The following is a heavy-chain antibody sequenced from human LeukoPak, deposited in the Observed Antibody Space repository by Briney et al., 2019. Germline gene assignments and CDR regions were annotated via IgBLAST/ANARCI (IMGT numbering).Heavy chain of an antibody. D-gene: IGHD4/OR15-4a*01. Sequence: GGSLRLSCTVSGFTVSSNSMSWVRQAPGKGLEWVSFIYSDNTHYSDSVKGRFTISRDNSKNTLYLQMNSLRAEDTAVYYCARRAGAYSHPHDYWGQGTLVTVSS. CDR3: ARRAGAYSHPHDY. CDR2: IYSDNT. V-gene: IGHV3-53*01. J-gene: IGHJ4*02. CDR1: GFTVSSNS.